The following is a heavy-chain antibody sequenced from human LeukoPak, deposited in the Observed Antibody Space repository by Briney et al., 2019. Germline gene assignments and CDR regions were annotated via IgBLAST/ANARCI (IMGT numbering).Heavy chain of an antibody. CDR2: ISSSSYI. J-gene: IGHJ4*02. D-gene: IGHD5-12*01. CDR1: GFTFSSYS. Sequence: PGGSLRLSCAASGFTFSSYSMNWVRQAPGKGLEWVSSISSSSYIYYADSVKGRFTISRDNAKNSLYLQMNSLRAEDTAVYYCARVLSGYRHDSWGQGTLVTVSS. CDR3: ARVLSGYRHDS. V-gene: IGHV3-21*06.